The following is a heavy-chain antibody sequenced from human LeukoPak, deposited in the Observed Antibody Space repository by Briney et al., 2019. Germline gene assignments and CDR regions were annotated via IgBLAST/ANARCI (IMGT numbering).Heavy chain of an antibody. CDR3: ARGVRVVPAAITDY. J-gene: IGHJ4*02. CDR2: INPNSGGT. V-gene: IGHV1-2*02. Sequence: ASVKVSCKASGYTFTGYYMHWVRQAPGQGLEWMGWINPNSGGTNYTQKFQGRVTMTRDTSISTAYMELSRLRSDDTAVYYCARGVRVVPAAITDYWGQGTLVTVSS. D-gene: IGHD2-2*02. CDR1: GYTFTGYY.